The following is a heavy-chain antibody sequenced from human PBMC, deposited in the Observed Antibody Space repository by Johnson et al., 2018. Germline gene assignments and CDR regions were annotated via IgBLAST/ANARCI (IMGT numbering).Heavy chain of an antibody. V-gene: IGHV3-23*04. D-gene: IGHD6-13*01. CDR1: GFTFSSYA. CDR2: IRSSGSIT. CDR3: ARPHPGIAAAGNWGRWFDP. Sequence: EVRLVESGGGLVQPGGSLRLSCAASGFTFSSYAMSWVRQAPGKGLEWVSAIRSSGSITYYADSVRGRFTISRDNAKNSLYLQRNSLRDEATAVYYCARPHPGIAAAGNWGRWFDPWGQGTLVTVSS. J-gene: IGHJ5*02.